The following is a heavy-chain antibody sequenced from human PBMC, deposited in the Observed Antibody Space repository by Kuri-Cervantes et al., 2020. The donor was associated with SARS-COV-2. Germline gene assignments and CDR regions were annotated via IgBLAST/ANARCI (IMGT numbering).Heavy chain of an antibody. CDR2: VRGKANNYAT. CDR3: SSSLIYTFDY. V-gene: IGHV3-73*01. CDR1: GFLFSASA. J-gene: IGHJ4*02. D-gene: IGHD6-13*01. Sequence: GESLKISCEVSGFLFSASAIHWVRQASGKGLEWVGRVRGKANNYATAYAASVKGRFTISRDDSKNMAYLQMNSLRAEDTAVYYCSSSLIYTFDYWGQGTLVTVSS.